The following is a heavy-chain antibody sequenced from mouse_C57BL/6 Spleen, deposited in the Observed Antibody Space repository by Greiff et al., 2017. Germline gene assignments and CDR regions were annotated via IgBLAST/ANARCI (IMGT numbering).Heavy chain of an antibody. J-gene: IGHJ3*01. CDR3: ATIYDGYYDAY. CDR1: GYTFTSYW. D-gene: IGHD2-3*01. V-gene: IGHV1-64*01. Sequence: QVQLQQPGAELVKPGASVKLSCKASGYTFTSYWMHWVKQRPGQGLKWIGMIHPNSGSTNYNEKFKSKATLTVDKSSSTAYMQLSSLTSEDSAVYYCATIYDGYYDAYWGQGTLVTVSA. CDR2: IHPNSGST.